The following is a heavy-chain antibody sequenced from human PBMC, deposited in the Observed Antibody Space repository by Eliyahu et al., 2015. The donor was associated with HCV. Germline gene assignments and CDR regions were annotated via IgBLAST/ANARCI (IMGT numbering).Heavy chain of an antibody. D-gene: IGHD4-17*01. CDR2: IYYSGST. J-gene: IGHJ4*02. V-gene: IGHV4-39*01. CDR3: ARPVVNDYGDYGGDY. Sequence: QLQLQESGPGLVKPSETLSLTCXXSGGSISXSSXXWGXXRQPPGKGLXWIGSIYYSGSTYYNPSLKSRVTISVDTSKNQFSLKLSSVTAADTAVYYCARPVVNDYGDYGGDYWGQGTLVTVSS. CDR1: GGSISXSSXX.